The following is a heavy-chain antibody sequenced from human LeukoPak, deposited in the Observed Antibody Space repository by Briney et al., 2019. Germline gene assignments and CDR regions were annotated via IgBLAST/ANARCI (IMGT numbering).Heavy chain of an antibody. Sequence: ASVKVSCKASGYTFTSYDINWVRQATGQGLEWMGWMNPNRGNTGYAQKFQGRVTMNRNTSISTAYMELSSLRSEDTAVYYCARGYYYDCRDALDIWGQGTMVTVSS. D-gene: IGHD3-22*01. CDR1: GYTFTSYD. J-gene: IGHJ3*02. CDR2: MNPNRGNT. V-gene: IGHV1-8*01. CDR3: ARGYYYDCRDALDI.